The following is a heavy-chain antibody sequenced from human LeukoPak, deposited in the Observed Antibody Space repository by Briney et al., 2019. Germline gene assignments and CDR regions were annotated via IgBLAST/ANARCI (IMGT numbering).Heavy chain of an antibody. CDR2: IIPILGIA. CDR1: GGTFSSYA. D-gene: IGHD5-24*01. J-gene: IGHJ4*02. V-gene: IGHV1-69*04. Sequence: SVKVSCKASGGTFSSYAISWVRQAPGQGLEWVGRIIPILGIANYAQKFQGRVTITADKSTSTAYMELSSLRSEDTAVYYCARDTHPGGDGYNYWGQGTLVTVSS. CDR3: ARDTHPGGDGYNY.